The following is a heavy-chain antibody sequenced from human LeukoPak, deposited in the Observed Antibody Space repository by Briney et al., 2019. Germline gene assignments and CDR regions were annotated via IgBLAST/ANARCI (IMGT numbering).Heavy chain of an antibody. J-gene: IGHJ4*02. Sequence: GRPLRLSCAASGFTFSSYAMHWVRQAPGKGLEWVAVISYDGSNKYYADSVKGRFTISRDNSKNTLYLQMNSLRAEDTAVYYCARDRYSSSLDFDYWGQGTLVTVSS. D-gene: IGHD6-13*01. CDR1: GFTFSSYA. V-gene: IGHV3-30*01. CDR3: ARDRYSSSLDFDY. CDR2: ISYDGSNK.